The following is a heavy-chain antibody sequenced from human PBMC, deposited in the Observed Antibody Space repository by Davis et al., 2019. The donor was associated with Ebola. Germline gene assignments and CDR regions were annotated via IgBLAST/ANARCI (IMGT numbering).Heavy chain of an antibody. D-gene: IGHD6-6*01. CDR2: IYYSGST. CDR3: ARDLARSSSLFFYGMDV. V-gene: IGHV4-59*01. CDR1: GGSISTYY. J-gene: IGHJ6*02. Sequence: MPSETLSLTCTVSGGSISTYYWSWIRQPPGKGLEWIGYIYYSGSTKYNPSLKSRVTISVDTSKDQFSLKLTSVTAADTAVYYCARDLARSSSLFFYGMDVWGQGTTVSVSS.